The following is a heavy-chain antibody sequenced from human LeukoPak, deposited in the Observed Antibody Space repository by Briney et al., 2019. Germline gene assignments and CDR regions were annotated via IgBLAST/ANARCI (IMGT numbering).Heavy chain of an antibody. D-gene: IGHD6-13*01. CDR3: ARVSSSWYQDWYFDL. V-gene: IGHV4-4*07. CDR2: TYTSGST. CDR1: GGSISSYD. Sequence: SETLSLTCTVSGGSISSYDWSWIQQPAGKGLEWIGRTYTSGSTNYNPSLKSRVTMSVDMSKNQFSLKLSSMIAADTAVYYCARVSSSWYQDWYFDLWGRGTLVTVPS. J-gene: IGHJ2*01.